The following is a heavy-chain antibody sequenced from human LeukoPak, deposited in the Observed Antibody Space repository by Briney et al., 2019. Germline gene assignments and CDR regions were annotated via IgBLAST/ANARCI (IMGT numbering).Heavy chain of an antibody. CDR1: GFTFDDYA. V-gene: IGHV3-9*01. CDR3: AKDIHPQIAVAGRDSFDY. J-gene: IGHJ4*02. D-gene: IGHD6-19*01. Sequence: GGSLRLSCAASGFTFDDYAMHWVRQAPGKGLEWVSGISWNSGSIGYADSAKGRFTISRDNAKNSLYLQMNSLRAEDTALYYCAKDIHPQIAVAGRDSFDYWGQGTLVTVSS. CDR2: ISWNSGSI.